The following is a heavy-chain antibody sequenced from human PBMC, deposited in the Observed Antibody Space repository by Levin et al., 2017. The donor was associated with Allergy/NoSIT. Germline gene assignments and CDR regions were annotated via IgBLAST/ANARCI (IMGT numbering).Heavy chain of an antibody. Sequence: PGGSLRLSCAASGFTFSSYAMNWVRQAPGKGLEWVSAISGNGDTTFYADSVKGRFTTSRDHSKNTLHLQMNSLRAEDTAVYYCAKTSTATDYYDYWGQGTQVTVSS. CDR3: AKTSTATDYYDY. CDR2: ISGNGDTT. V-gene: IGHV3-23*01. CDR1: GFTFSSYA. J-gene: IGHJ4*02.